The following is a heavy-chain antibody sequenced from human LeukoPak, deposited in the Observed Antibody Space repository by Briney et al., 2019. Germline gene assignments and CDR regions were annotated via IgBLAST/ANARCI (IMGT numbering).Heavy chain of an antibody. V-gene: IGHV3-7*01. CDR2: IKQDGSEK. CDR3: AKPYYYGSGSYYTFDY. Sequence: GGSLRLSCAASGFTFSNYWMGWVRQAPGKGLEWVANIKQDGSEKRYVDPVKGRFTISRDNAKNSLYLQMNSLRDEDTAVYYCAKPYYYGSGSYYTFDYWGQGTLVTVSS. D-gene: IGHD3-10*01. CDR1: GFTFSNYW. J-gene: IGHJ4*02.